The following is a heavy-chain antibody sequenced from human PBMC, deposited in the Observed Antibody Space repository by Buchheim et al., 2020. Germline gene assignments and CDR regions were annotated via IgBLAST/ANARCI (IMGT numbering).Heavy chain of an antibody. CDR1: GFTFSSYG. J-gene: IGHJ4*02. CDR2: IWYDGSNK. D-gene: IGHD6-6*01. Sequence: QVQLVESGGGVVQPGRSLRLSCAASGFTFSSYGMHWVRQAPGKGLEWVAVIWYDGSNKYYADSVKGRFTISSANSKNILFLQMNSLRAEDTAVYYSARDPHEYSSSPDYGGQGTL. CDR3: ARDPHEYSSSPDY. V-gene: IGHV3-33*01.